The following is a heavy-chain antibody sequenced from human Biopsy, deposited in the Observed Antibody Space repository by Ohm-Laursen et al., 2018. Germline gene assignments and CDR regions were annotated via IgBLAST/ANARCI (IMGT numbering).Heavy chain of an antibody. D-gene: IGHD2-15*01. J-gene: IGHJ4*02. CDR3: ARARDDFVVVPAAFFDF. CDR2: ISSSGATI. Sequence: SLRLSCTASGFTFSDHHMAWVRQAPGKGLEWLSYISSSGATIKYADSVKGRFTISRDNAKNSLYLRMNSLRAEDTAVYFCARARDDFVVVPAAFFDFWGRGTLVTVSS. CDR1: GFTFSDHH. V-gene: IGHV3-11*01.